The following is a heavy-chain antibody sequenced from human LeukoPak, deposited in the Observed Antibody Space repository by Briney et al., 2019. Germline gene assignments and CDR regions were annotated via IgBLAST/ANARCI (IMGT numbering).Heavy chain of an antibody. CDR2: ISSSSSYI. J-gene: IGHJ4*02. D-gene: IGHD5-18*01. V-gene: IGHV3-21*01. CDR3: ASSRGLQLGFDY. CDR1: GFTFSSYS. Sequence: GSLRLSCAASGFTFSSYSMNWVRQAPGKGLEWVSSISSSSSYIYYADSVKGRFTISRDNAKNSLYLQMNSLRAEDTAVYYCASSRGLQLGFDYWGQGTLVTVSS.